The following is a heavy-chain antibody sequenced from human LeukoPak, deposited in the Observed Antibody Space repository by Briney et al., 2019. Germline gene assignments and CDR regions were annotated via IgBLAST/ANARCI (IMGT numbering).Heavy chain of an antibody. J-gene: IGHJ4*02. V-gene: IGHV1-58*01. CDR1: GFTFTSSA. CDR2: IVVGSGNT. D-gene: IGHD6-19*01. CDR3: AADLAVAELAFDY. Sequence: ASVTVSCTASGFTFTSSAVQWVRQARGQRLEWIGWIVVGSGNTNYAQKFQERVTITRDMSTSTAYMELSSLRSEDTAVYYCAADLAVAELAFDYWGQGTLVTVSS.